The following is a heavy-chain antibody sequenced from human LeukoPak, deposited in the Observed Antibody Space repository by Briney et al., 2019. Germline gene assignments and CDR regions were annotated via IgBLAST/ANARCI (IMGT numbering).Heavy chain of an antibody. J-gene: IGHJ4*02. CDR1: GFTFSSYW. Sequence: GGSLRLSRAASGFTFSSYWMSWVRQAPGKGLEWVANIKQDGSEKYYVDSVKGRFTISRDNAKNSLYLQMNSLRAEDTAVYYCARDRDDYVWGSYRYGRFLDYWGQGTLVTVSS. CDR3: ARDRDDYVWGSYRYGRFLDY. V-gene: IGHV3-7*01. CDR2: IKQDGSEK. D-gene: IGHD3-16*02.